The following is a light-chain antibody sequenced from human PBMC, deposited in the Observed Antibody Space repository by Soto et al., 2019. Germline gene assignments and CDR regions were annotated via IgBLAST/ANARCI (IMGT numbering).Light chain of an antibody. CDR2: GAS. CDR1: QSVRSN. V-gene: IGKV3-15*01. J-gene: IGKJ3*01. CDR3: HQYHNWPRFT. Sequence: EIVLTQSPATLSVSPGERATLSCRASQSVRSNLAWYQQKPGQAPRLLIYGASTGATGIPGRFSGSGFGTEFTLTISSLQSEDFAVYYCHQYHNWPRFTFGPGTKVDIK.